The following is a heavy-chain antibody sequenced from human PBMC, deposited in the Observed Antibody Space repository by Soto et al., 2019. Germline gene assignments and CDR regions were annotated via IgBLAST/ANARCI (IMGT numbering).Heavy chain of an antibody. CDR3: ARVHCSAGTCLDGLDF. V-gene: IGHV6-1*01. CDR1: GDSVSRNGAC. D-gene: IGHD2-15*01. Sequence: TLSLPSVISGDSVSRNGACGNWIRQSPLRGLQWLGRIYYRSKWFQEYAASVESRMAINPDTSRNQFSLPLNYVTPEDTAVYYCARVHCSAGTCLDGLDFWGQGTTVTVSS. CDR2: IYYRSKWFQ. J-gene: IGHJ6*02.